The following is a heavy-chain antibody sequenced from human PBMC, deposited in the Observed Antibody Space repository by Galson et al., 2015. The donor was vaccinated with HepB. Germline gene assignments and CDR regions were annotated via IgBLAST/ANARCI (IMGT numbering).Heavy chain of an antibody. J-gene: IGHJ3*02. Sequence: SLRLSCAASGFTFSSYSMNWVRLAPGKGLEWVSSISFSSSYIYYADSVKGRFTISRDNAKNSLYLQMNSLRAEDTAVYYCARDPLIGEGAFDIWGQGTMVTVSS. CDR3: ARDPLIGEGAFDI. D-gene: IGHD7-27*01. CDR2: ISFSSSYI. CDR1: GFTFSSYS. V-gene: IGHV3-21*01.